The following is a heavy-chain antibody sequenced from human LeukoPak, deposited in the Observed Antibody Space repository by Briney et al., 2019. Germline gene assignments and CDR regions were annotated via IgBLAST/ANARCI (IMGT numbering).Heavy chain of an antibody. J-gene: IGHJ5*02. CDR3: ARYELLWFGELFRWFDP. Sequence: SETLSLTCTVSGGSISSYYWSWIRQPPGKGLEWIGYIYTSGSTNYNPSLKSRVTISVDTSKNQFSLKLSSVTAADTAVYYCARYELLWFGELFRWFDPWGHGTTVTVFS. D-gene: IGHD3-10*01. CDR1: GGSISSYY. V-gene: IGHV4-4*09. CDR2: IYTSGST.